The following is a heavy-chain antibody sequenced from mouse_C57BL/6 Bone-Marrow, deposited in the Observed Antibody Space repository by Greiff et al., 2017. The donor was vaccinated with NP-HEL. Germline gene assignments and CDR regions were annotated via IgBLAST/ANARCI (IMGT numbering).Heavy chain of an antibody. CDR2: ISSGGSYT. CDR3: ARHLPYYWAY. V-gene: IGHV5-6*01. D-gene: IGHD1-1*01. CDR1: GFTFSSYG. J-gene: IGHJ3*01. Sequence: EVKLVESGGDLVKPGGSLKLSCAASGFTFSSYGMSWVRQTPDKRLEWVATISSGGSYTYYPDSVKGRFTISRDNAKNTLYLQMSSLKSEDTAMYYCARHLPYYWAYWGQGTLVTVSA.